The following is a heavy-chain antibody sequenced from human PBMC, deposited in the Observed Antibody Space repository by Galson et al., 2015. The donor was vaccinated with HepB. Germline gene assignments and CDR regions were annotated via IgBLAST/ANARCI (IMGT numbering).Heavy chain of an antibody. CDR2: IYWNDDK. J-gene: IGHJ5*02. CDR1: GFSLSTSGVG. Sequence: PALVKPTQTLTLTCTFSGFSLSTSGVGVGWIRQPPGKALEWLALIYWNDDKRYSSSLKSRLTITKDTSKNQVVLTMTNMDPVDTATYYCAHNRRDYYDSSGYFYPDPWGQGTLVTVSS. D-gene: IGHD3-22*01. V-gene: IGHV2-5*01. CDR3: AHNRRDYYDSSGYFYPDP.